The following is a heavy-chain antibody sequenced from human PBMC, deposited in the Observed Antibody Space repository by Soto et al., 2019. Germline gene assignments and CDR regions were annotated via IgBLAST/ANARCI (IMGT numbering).Heavy chain of an antibody. CDR1: GFTFISYW. D-gene: IGHD3-9*01. CDR2: ISSSSSYI. V-gene: IGHV3-21*01. Sequence: LRLSCAASGFTFISYWMHWVRQAPGKGLEWVSSISSSSSYIYYADSVKGRFTISRDNAKNSLYLQMNSLRAEDTAVYYCARDSVLRYFDSRYGMDVWGQGTTVTVSS. CDR3: ARDSVLRYFDSRYGMDV. J-gene: IGHJ6*02.